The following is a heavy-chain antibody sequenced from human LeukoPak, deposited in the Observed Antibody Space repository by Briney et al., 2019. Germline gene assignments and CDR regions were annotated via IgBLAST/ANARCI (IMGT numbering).Heavy chain of an antibody. D-gene: IGHD3-10*01. CDR1: GFTFSSYG. J-gene: IGHJ4*02. V-gene: IGHV3-30*18. CDR3: AKDSMVRGVARGYFDY. Sequence: PGGSLRLSWAASGFTFSSYGMHWVRQAPGKGLEWVAVISYDGSNKYYADSVKGRFTISRDNSKNTLYLQMNSLRAEDTAVYYCAKDSMVRGVARGYFDYWGQGTLVTVSS. CDR2: ISYDGSNK.